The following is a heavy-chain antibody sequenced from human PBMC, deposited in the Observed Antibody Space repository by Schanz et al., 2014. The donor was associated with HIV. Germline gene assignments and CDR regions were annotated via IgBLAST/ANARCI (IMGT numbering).Heavy chain of an antibody. CDR1: GFTFSSYG. CDR3: ARDWGWQLDPDPFDP. D-gene: IGHD6-6*01. V-gene: IGHV3-33*01. Sequence: QVQLVESGGGVVQPGRSLRLSCAASGFTFSSYGMHWARQTPGKGLEWVAVIWYDGTNKYYADSVKGRFTISRDNSKNTLYLQLNSLTDEDTAVYYCARDWGWQLDPDPFDPWGQGTLVTVSS. J-gene: IGHJ5*02. CDR2: IWYDGTNK.